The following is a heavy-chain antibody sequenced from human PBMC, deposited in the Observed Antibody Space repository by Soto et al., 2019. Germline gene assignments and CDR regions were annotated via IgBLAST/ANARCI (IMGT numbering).Heavy chain of an antibody. CDR1: GGSISSYY. D-gene: IGHD3-10*01. CDR2: IYHSGST. J-gene: IGHJ4*02. CDR3: ARHQEIGGITMVRGVNRPFDY. Sequence: SETLSLTCTVSGGSISSYYWSWIRQPPGKGLEWIGYIYHSGSTYYNPSLKSRVTISVDTSKNQFSLKLSSVTAADTAVYYCARHQEIGGITMVRGVNRPFDYWGQGTLVTVSS. V-gene: IGHV4-59*08.